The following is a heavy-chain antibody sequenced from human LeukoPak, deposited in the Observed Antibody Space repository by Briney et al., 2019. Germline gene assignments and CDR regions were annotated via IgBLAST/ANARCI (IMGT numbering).Heavy chain of an antibody. CDR2: ISVSGAST. J-gene: IGHJ4*02. CDR3: AKDVGKWESLHFFDY. CDR1: GFTLSTNA. Sequence: GGSLRLSCLTSGFTLSTNAMSWVRQAPGKGLEWISGISVSGASTYYADSVKGRFTISRDDSRNTLYLQMNSLKGDDTAVYYCAKDVGKWESLHFFDYWGQGTLVTVSS. V-gene: IGHV3-23*01. D-gene: IGHD1-26*01.